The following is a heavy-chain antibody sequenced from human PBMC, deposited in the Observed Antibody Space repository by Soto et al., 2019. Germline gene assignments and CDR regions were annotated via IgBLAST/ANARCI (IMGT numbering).Heavy chain of an antibody. Sequence: EVQLVESGGGLVQPGRSLRLSCVASGFTADDYAMHWVRQAPGKGLEWVSGISSNSDTIDYADSVKGRFTISRDNAKNSLFLQMDRLRPEDTALYYCSKAMKWGGMTTIHYFDSWGQGTLVTVSS. CDR1: GFTADDYA. CDR3: SKAMKWGGMTTIHYFDS. J-gene: IGHJ4*02. D-gene: IGHD4-17*01. CDR2: ISSNSDTI. V-gene: IGHV3-9*02.